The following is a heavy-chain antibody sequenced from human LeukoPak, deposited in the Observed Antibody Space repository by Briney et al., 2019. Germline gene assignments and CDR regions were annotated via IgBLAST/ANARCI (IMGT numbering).Heavy chain of an antibody. CDR1: GGSFSGYY. D-gene: IGHD1-26*01. V-gene: IGHV4-34*01. J-gene: IGHJ4*02. CDR2: INHSGST. CDR3: AGILVGATRFDY. Sequence: PSETLSLTCAVYGGSFSGYYWSWIRQPPGKGLEWIGEINHSGSTNYSPSLKSRVTISVDTSKNQFSLKLSSVTAADTAVYYCAGILVGATRFDYWGQGTLVTVSS.